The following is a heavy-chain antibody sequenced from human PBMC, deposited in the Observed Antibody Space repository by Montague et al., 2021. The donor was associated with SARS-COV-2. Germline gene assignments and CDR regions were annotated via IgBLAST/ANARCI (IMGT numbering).Heavy chain of an antibody. CDR1: GGSISSYY. D-gene: IGHD2-15*01. CDR3: ARGSGCSGGSCYSEWDPYYYYGMDV. V-gene: IGHV4-59*12. CDR2: IYYSGST. J-gene: IGHJ6*02. Sequence: SETLSLTCTVSGGSISSYYWSWIRQPPGKGLEWIGYIYYSGSTNYNPSLKSRVTIPVDTSKNQFSLKLSSVTAADTAVYYCARGSGCSGGSCYSEWDPYYYYGMDVWGQGTTVTVPS.